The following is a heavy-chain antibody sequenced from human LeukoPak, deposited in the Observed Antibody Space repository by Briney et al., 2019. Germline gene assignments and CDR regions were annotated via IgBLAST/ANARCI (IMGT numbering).Heavy chain of an antibody. CDR2: IIPILGIA. J-gene: IGHJ3*02. CDR1: GGTFSSYT. D-gene: IGHD1-26*01. V-gene: IGHV1-69*02. CDR3: ASYSGSYYGPMDAFDI. Sequence: ASVKVSCKASGGTFSSYTISWVRQAPGQGLEWMERIIPILGIANYAQKFQGRVTITADKSTSTAYMELSSLRSEDTAVYYCASYSGSYYGPMDAFDIWGQGTMVTVSS.